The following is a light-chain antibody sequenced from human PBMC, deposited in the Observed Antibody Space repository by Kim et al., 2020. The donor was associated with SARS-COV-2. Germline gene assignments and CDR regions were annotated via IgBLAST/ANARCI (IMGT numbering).Light chain of an antibody. CDR2: WAS. CDR3: QQYYSTPLT. CDR1: QSVLYSANNKNY. Sequence: ATINCKSSQSVLYSANNKNYLAWYQQKPGQPPKMLIYWASTRESGVPDRFSGSGSGTDFTLTISSLQAEDVAVYYCQQYYSTPLTFGGGTKVDIK. J-gene: IGKJ4*01. V-gene: IGKV4-1*01.